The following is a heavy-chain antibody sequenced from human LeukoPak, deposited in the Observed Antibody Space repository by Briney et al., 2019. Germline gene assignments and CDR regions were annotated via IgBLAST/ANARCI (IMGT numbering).Heavy chain of an antibody. CDR3: TTDPYYYDSSAYTSDY. Sequence: PGGSLRLSCAASGFTFSNAWMSWVRQAPGKGLEWVRRIKSKTDGGATDYAAPVKGRFTISRDDSKNTLYLQMNSLKTEHTAVYYCTTDPYYYDSSAYTSDYWGQGTLVTVSS. CDR1: GFTFSNAW. CDR2: IKSKTDGGAT. V-gene: IGHV3-15*01. J-gene: IGHJ4*02. D-gene: IGHD3-22*01.